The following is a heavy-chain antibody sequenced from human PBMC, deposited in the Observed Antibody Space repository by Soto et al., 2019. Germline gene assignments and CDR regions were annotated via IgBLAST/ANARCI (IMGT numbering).Heavy chain of an antibody. D-gene: IGHD6-19*01. J-gene: IGHJ4*02. CDR2: ISYDGSNK. CDR3: AKDRDESSGWPVARDY. CDR1: GFTFSSYG. V-gene: IGHV3-30*18. Sequence: QVQLVESGGGVVQPGRSLRLSCAASGFTFSSYGMHWVRQAPGKGLEWVAVISYDGSNKYYADSVKGRFTISRDNSKNTLYLQMNSLRAEDTAVYYCAKDRDESSGWPVARDYWGQGTLVTVSS.